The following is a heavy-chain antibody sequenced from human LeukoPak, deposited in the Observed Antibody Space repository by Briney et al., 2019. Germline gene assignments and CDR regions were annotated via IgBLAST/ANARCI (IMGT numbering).Heavy chain of an antibody. Sequence: GGSLRLSCAASGFTFDDYAMHWVRQAPGKGLEWVPGISWNSGSIGYADSVKGRFTISRDNAKNSLYLQMNSLRAEDTALYYCAKDTQWELLGGFDPWGQGTLVTVSS. V-gene: IGHV3-9*01. J-gene: IGHJ5*02. CDR1: GFTFDDYA. CDR3: AKDTQWELLGGFDP. CDR2: ISWNSGSI. D-gene: IGHD1-26*01.